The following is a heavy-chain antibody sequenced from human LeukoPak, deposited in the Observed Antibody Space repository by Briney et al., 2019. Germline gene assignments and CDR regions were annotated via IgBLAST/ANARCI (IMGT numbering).Heavy chain of an antibody. CDR1: GYSFTSYW. V-gene: IGHV5-51*01. CDR3: ARQGAAGNYYYYYMDV. D-gene: IGHD6-13*01. CDR2: IYPGDSDT. Sequence: GESLKISCKGSGYSFTSYWIGWVRQMPGKGLEWMGIIYPGDSDTRYSPSFQGQVTISADKSISTAYLQWSSLKASDTAIYYCARQGAAGNYYYYYMDVWGKAPTVTVSS. J-gene: IGHJ6*03.